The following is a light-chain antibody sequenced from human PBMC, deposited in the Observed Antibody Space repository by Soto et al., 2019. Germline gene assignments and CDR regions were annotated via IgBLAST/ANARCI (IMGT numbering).Light chain of an antibody. J-gene: IGKJ1*01. CDR1: QYISNY. V-gene: IGKV1-5*01. CDR3: LQYSSHSWT. Sequence: ETQMNQSPSALSASAGDRVTITCRASQYISNYLNWYQQKPGRAPELLIFDASSLKSGVPSRFSGSGSGTEITLTISRLQPDDVATYYCLQYSSHSWTFGQGTKVDI. CDR2: DAS.